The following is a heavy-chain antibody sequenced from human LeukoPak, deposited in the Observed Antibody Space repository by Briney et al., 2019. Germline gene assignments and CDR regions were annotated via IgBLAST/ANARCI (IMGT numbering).Heavy chain of an antibody. D-gene: IGHD4-17*01. CDR2: INSDGSST. CDR3: ARALSDYDFDY. J-gene: IGHJ4*02. Sequence: GSLRLSCAASGFTFSRYWMHWVRQAPGKGLEWVSRINSDGSSTSYADSVKGRFTISRDNATNTLYVQMNSLRAEDTAVYYCARALSDYDFDYWGQGTLVTVSS. CDR1: GFTFSRYW. V-gene: IGHV3-74*01.